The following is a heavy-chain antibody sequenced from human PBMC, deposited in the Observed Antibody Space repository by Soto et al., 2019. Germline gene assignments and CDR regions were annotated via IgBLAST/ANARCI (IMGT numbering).Heavy chain of an antibody. CDR3: ARGYSAAYISGYNWGYFDY. V-gene: IGHV3-53*01. Sequence: EVQLVESGGGLIQPGGSLTLSCAASGFTVSSTYMTWVRQAPGKGLEWVSAIYSDDKTYYPGSVKGRFTISRDNSKQALYLQMAGVRADDTAVYSCARGYSAAYISGYNWGYFDYWGLGTLVTVSS. J-gene: IGHJ4*02. D-gene: IGHD5-18*01. CDR2: IYSDDKT. CDR1: GFTVSSTY.